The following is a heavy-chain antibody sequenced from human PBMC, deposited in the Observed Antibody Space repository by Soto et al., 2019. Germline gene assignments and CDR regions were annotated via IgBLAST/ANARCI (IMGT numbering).Heavy chain of an antibody. V-gene: IGHV3-21*01. J-gene: IGHJ6*02. CDR2: ISSGGEYI. Sequence: EMHLVESGGGRVNPGGSLRLSCAASGLTCSAYGMTLVRQAPGKGPEWVSSISSGGEYIYYADSMKGRLTIYRDNARNSLYLQLTSLSAEDTAVYYCATDGAAGRVMEVWGQGTAVTVSS. D-gene: IGHD6-13*01. CDR3: ATDGAAGRVMEV. CDR1: GLTCSAYG.